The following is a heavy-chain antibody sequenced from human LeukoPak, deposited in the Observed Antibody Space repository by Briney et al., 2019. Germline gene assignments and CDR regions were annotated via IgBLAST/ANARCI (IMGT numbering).Heavy chain of an antibody. CDR3: ARDGEMATIYFDY. V-gene: IGHV1-69*04. CDR2: IIPIVGIA. D-gene: IGHD5-24*01. J-gene: IGHJ4*02. CDR1: GGTFSSYA. Sequence: ASVKVSCKASGGTFSSYALSWVRQAPGQGLKWMGTIIPIVGIANYAQKFQGRATITADKSTSTAYMELSSLRSEDTAVYYCARDGEMATIYFDYWGQGTLVTVSS.